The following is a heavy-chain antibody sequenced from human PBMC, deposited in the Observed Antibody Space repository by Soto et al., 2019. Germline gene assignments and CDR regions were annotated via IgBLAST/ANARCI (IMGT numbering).Heavy chain of an antibody. CDR1: GFIFSNYG. J-gene: IGHJ4*02. CDR2: VGLSATAT. CDR3: TRDPDGDLDFDY. V-gene: IGHV3-48*02. Sequence: EVQLVESGGGLVQPGGSLRLSCAASGFIFSNYGFTWVRQAPGKGLEWVSHVGLSATATIYADSVRGRFTISRDNAKNSLYLQMISLSDEDTAVYYCTRDPDGDLDFDYWGQGILVTVSS. D-gene: IGHD4-17*01.